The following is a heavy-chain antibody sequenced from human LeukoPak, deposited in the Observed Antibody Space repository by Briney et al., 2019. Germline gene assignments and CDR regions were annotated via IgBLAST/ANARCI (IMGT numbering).Heavy chain of an antibody. CDR1: GGSFSGYY. J-gene: IGHJ1*01. CDR2: INHSGST. V-gene: IGHV4-34*01. D-gene: IGHD2-21*01. CDR3: ARSDYCGGDCYVSH. Sequence: SETLSLTCAVYGGSFSGYYWSWIRQPPGKGLEWIGEINHSGSTNYNPSFKSRVTISVDSSKNQFSLRLTSVTAADTAVYYCARSDYCGGDCYVSHWGQGTLVTVSS.